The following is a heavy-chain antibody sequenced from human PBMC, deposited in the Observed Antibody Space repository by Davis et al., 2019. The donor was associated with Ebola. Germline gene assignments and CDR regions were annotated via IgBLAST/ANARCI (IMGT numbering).Heavy chain of an antibody. J-gene: IGHJ6*02. CDR1: GFTFSSHA. V-gene: IGHV3-30-3*01. CDR3: AATMVRGVINPYYYYYGMDV. D-gene: IGHD3-10*01. CDR2: ISYDGSNK. Sequence: GESLKISCAASGFTFSSHAMHWVRQAPGKGLEWVAVISYDGSNKYYADSVKGRFTISRDNSKNTLYLQMNSLRAEDTAVYYCAATMVRGVINPYYYYYGMDVWGQGTTVTVSS.